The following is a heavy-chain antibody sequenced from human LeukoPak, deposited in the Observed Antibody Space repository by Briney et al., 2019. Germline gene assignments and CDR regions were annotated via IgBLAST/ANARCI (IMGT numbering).Heavy chain of an antibody. CDR3: ARGGPAAGRFDY. J-gene: IGHJ4*02. D-gene: IGHD6-13*01. CDR1: GFTFSSYS. CDR2: IYSGGST. Sequence: GGSLRLSCAASGFTFSSYSMSWVRQAPGKGLEWVSVIYSGGSTYYADSVKGRFTISRDNSKNTLYLQMNSLRAEDTAVYYCARGGPAAGRFDYWGQGTLVTVSS. V-gene: IGHV3-66*01.